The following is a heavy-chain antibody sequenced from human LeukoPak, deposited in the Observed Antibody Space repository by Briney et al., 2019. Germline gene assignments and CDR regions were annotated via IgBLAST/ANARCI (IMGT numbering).Heavy chain of an antibody. V-gene: IGHV4-59*01. D-gene: IGHD3-10*01. J-gene: IGHJ4*02. CDR1: GGSISSCY. CDR2: LYNTGST. Sequence: SETLSLTCTVSGGSISSCYWSWIRQPPGKGLEWIGCLYNTGSTNYSPSLKSRVTISVDTSKNQFYLKLSSVTAGDTAVYYCARAPYGAGSKPYYFDYWGQGTLVTVSS. CDR3: ARAPYGAGSKPYYFDY.